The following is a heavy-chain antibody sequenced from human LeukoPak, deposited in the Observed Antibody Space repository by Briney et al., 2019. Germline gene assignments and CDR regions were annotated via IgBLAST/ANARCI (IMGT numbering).Heavy chain of an antibody. J-gene: IGHJ3*02. CDR3: AKFGPKRLPYCGGDCYPKNDAFDI. V-gene: IGHV3-23*01. D-gene: IGHD2-21*02. Sequence: GGSLRLSCAASGFTFTSYAMSWVRQAPGKGLEWVSAISGSGGTTYYADSMEGRFTISRDNSKNTLYLQMNSLRAEDTAVYYCAKFGPKRLPYCGGDCYPKNDAFDIWGQGTMVTVSS. CDR2: ISGSGGTT. CDR1: GFTFTSYA.